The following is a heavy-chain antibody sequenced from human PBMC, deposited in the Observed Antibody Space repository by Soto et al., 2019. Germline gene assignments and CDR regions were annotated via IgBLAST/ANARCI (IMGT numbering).Heavy chain of an antibody. D-gene: IGHD3-10*01. CDR3: AREPISTPRGVTQVDP. J-gene: IGHJ5*02. Sequence: QVRLQESGPGLVRPSQTLSLTCNVSGAPISSGGFYWSGIRQHPGKGPEWIGYIYNSGTTFYNPSLGSRVTMSLDAAKNHFSLELRSVTVADTAVYYCAREPISTPRGVTQVDPWGQGTQVTVSS. CDR1: GAPISSGGFY. CDR2: IYNSGTT. V-gene: IGHV4-31*03.